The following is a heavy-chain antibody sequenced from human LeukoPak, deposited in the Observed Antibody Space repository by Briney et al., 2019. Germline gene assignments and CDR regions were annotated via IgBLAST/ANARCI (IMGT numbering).Heavy chain of an antibody. D-gene: IGHD2-2*01. CDR1: GYTFTSYG. J-gene: IGHJ4*02. V-gene: IGHV1-18*01. Sequence: ASVKVSCKASGYTFTSYGISWVRQAPGQGLEWMGWISAYNGNTNYAQKLQGRVTMTTDTSTSTAYMELRSLRSDDTAVYYCARDSPLGYCSSTSCYAPRFGYWGQGTLVTVSS. CDR2: ISAYNGNT. CDR3: ARDSPLGYCSSTSCYAPRFGY.